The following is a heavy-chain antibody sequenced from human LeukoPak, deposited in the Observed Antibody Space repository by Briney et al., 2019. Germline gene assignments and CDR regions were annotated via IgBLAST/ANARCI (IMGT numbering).Heavy chain of an antibody. J-gene: IGHJ4*02. CDR3: AKYSGNSGEKYGDYDPYYFDY. Sequence: GGSQRLSCAASGFTFDDYTMHWVRQAPGKGLEWVSLISWDGGSTYYADSVKGRFTISRDNSKNSLYLQMNSLRTEDTALYYCAKYSGNSGEKYGDYDPYYFDYWGQGTLVTVSS. D-gene: IGHD4-17*01. CDR1: GFTFDDYT. CDR2: ISWDGGST. V-gene: IGHV3-43*01.